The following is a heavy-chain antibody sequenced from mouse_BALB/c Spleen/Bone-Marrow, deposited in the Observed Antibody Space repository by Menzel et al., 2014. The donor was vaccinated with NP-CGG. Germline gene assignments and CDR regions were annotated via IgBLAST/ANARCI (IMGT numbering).Heavy chain of an antibody. J-gene: IGHJ1*01. V-gene: IGHV14-3*02. CDR3: ARVNPWYFDV. CDR1: GFNIKDTY. D-gene: IGHD2-2*01. Sequence: EVKLVESGAELVKPGASVKLSCTASGFNIKDTYIHWVMQRPEQGLAWIGRIDPASGDTKFDPKFQGKATITADTPSNTAYLQVTSLTSEDTAVYYCARVNPWYFDVWGAGTTVTVSS. CDR2: IDPASGDT.